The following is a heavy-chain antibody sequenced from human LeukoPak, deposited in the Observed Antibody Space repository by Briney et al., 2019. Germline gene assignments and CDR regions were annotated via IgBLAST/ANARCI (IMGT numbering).Heavy chain of an antibody. J-gene: IGHJ4*02. Sequence: SETLSLTCADYGGSFSGYYWSWIRQPPGKGLEWIGEINHSGSTNYNPSVKSRVTISVDTSKNQFSLKLSSVTAADTAVYYCARGVRYFDPRTAYWGQGTLVTVSS. D-gene: IGHD3-9*01. CDR1: GGSFSGYY. CDR3: ARGVRYFDPRTAY. V-gene: IGHV4-34*01. CDR2: INHSGST.